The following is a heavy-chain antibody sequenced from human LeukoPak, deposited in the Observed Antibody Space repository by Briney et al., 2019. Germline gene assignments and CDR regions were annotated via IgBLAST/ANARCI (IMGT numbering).Heavy chain of an antibody. V-gene: IGHV3-30*03. J-gene: IGHJ4*02. CDR2: TSYDGNKK. CDR1: GFTFSNYG. CDR3: ARVRWGGLYYFDY. Sequence: GGSLRLSCAASGFTFSNYGMHWVRQAPGKGLEWVAVTSYDGNKKYYADSVKGRFTISRDNAKNTLYLQMNSLRAEDTAVYYCARVRWGGLYYFDYWGQGTLVTVSS. D-gene: IGHD3-16*01.